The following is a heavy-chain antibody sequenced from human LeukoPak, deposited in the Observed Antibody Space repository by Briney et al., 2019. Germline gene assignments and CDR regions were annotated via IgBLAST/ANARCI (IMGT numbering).Heavy chain of an antibody. CDR1: GFTVSSNY. Sequence: GGSLRLSCAASGFTVSSNYMSWVRQAPGKGLEWVSVLFSGGNTYYADSVKGRFTISRDNSKNTPYLQMNSLRAEDTAVYYCAREAITTGKIFDYWGQGTLVTVSS. V-gene: IGHV3-53*01. D-gene: IGHD4-11*01. CDR3: AREAITTGKIFDY. CDR2: LFSGGNT. J-gene: IGHJ4*02.